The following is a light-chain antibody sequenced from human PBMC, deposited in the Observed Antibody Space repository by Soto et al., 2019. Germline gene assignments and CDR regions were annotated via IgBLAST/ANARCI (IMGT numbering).Light chain of an antibody. CDR2: GAS. J-gene: IGKJ1*01. CDR3: LQNYYSFRT. V-gene: IGKV1-6*01. CDR1: QGIAKD. Sequence: AIPLTQSPSSLSASVGDRVTITCRASQGIAKDLGWYQQKPGKAPRLLIFGASFLQSGVPSRSSGSGSGTDFTLTINALQPEDFATYYCLQNYYSFRTFGQGTKVEIK.